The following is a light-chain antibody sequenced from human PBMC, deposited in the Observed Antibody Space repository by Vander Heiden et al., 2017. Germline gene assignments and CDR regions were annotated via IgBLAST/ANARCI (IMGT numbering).Light chain of an antibody. V-gene: IGLV2-14*01. Sequence: QSALTQPASVSGSPGQWITITCTGTSSDGGGYNYVSWYQQHPGKAPKLMIYDVSNRPSGVSNRFSGYKSGNTASLTISGLQAEDEADYYCSSYTSSSTLVFGGGTKLTVL. CDR2: DVS. CDR1: SSDGGGYNY. CDR3: SSYTSSSTLV. J-gene: IGLJ2*01.